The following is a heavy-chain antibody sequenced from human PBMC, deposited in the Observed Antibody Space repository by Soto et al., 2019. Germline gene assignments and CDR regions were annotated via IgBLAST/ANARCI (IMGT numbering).Heavy chain of an antibody. D-gene: IGHD6-13*01. CDR2: ISAYNGNT. V-gene: IGHV1-18*01. Sequence: ASVKVSCKASGYTFTSYGISWVRRAPGQGLEWMGWISAYNGNTNYAQKLQGRVTMTTDTSTSTAYMELRSLRSDDTAVYYCARDPPMYSSSWFQETQSNWFDPWGQGTLVTVSS. J-gene: IGHJ5*02. CDR3: ARDPPMYSSSWFQETQSNWFDP. CDR1: GYTFTSYG.